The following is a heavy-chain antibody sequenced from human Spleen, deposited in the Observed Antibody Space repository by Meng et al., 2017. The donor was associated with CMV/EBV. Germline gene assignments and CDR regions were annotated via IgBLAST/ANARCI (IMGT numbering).Heavy chain of an antibody. Sequence: SETLSLTCAVYGGSFSGYYWSWIRQPPGKGLEWMGEINHSGSTNYNPSLKCLVTISVDTSKNQFSLKLTSMTAADTAVYYCAKGHSFTCSSRFYFYHHCMDVWGQGTTVTVSS. CDR1: GGSFSGYY. CDR3: AKGHSFTCSSRFYFYHHCMDV. J-gene: IGHJ6*02. CDR2: INHSGST. V-gene: IGHV4-34*01. D-gene: IGHD6-6*01.